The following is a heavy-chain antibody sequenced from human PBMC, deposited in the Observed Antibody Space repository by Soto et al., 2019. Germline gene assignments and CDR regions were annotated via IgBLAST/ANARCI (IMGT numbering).Heavy chain of an antibody. J-gene: IGHJ3*02. Sequence: ASVKVSCKASGYTFTSYGISWVRQAPGQGLEWMGWISAYNGNTNYAQKLQGRVTMTTDTSTSTAYMELRSLRSDDTAVYYCARELYYYDSSGHTGDAFDIWGRGTMVTV. V-gene: IGHV1-18*04. CDR3: ARELYYYDSSGHTGDAFDI. CDR1: GYTFTSYG. CDR2: ISAYNGNT. D-gene: IGHD3-22*01.